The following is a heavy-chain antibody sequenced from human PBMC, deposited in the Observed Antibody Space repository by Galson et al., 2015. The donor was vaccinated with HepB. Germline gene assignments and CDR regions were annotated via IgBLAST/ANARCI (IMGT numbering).Heavy chain of an antibody. J-gene: IGHJ4*02. V-gene: IGHV3-48*02. CDR2: ISSSSSTI. CDR3: ARDLTYDFWSGYWDH. Sequence: SLRLSCAASGFTFSSYSMNWVRQAPGKGLEWVSYISSSSSTIYYADSVKGRFTISRDNAKNSLYLQMNSLRDEDTAVYYCARDLTYDFWSGYWDHWGQGTLVTVSS. D-gene: IGHD3-3*01. CDR1: GFTFSSYS.